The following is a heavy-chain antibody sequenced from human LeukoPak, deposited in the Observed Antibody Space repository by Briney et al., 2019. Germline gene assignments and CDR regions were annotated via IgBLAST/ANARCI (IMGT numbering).Heavy chain of an antibody. J-gene: IGHJ6*02. CDR2: IKQDGSEK. CDR3: AREGGYYDILTGYYTYYYYGMDV. CDR1: GFTFSSYW. D-gene: IGHD3-9*01. V-gene: IGHV3-7*01. Sequence: GGSLRLSCAASGFTFSSYWMSWVRQAPGKGLEGVANIKQDGSEKYYVDSVKGRFTISRDNAKNSLYLQMNSLRADDTAVYYCAREGGYYDILTGYYTYYYYGMDVWGQGTTVTVSS.